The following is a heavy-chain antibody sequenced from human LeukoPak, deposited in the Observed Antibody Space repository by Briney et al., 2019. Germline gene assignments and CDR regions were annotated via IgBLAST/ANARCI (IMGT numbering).Heavy chain of an antibody. Sequence: PGGSLRLSCAASGFIFSSSWMSWVRQAPGKGLEWVAYIKQDGSEKYYVDSVKGRFTISRDNDESSLYLQMNSLRGEDTAVYYCAKGVWYPDFWGRGTLVTVSS. V-gene: IGHV3-7*01. D-gene: IGHD6-13*01. CDR1: GFIFSSSW. J-gene: IGHJ4*02. CDR2: IKQDGSEK. CDR3: AKGVWYPDF.